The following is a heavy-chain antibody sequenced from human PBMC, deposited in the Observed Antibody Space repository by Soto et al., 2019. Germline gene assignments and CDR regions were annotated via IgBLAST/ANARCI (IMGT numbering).Heavy chain of an antibody. D-gene: IGHD2-21*01. CDR3: AKDLRPGLIVPTKSGFDP. CDR1: GFPFNTYA. Sequence: PGGSLRHSCEASGFPFNTYAMTWFRQVPGMGLEWVSTTSIGGNTDFAESVRGRFTVSRDNSKNILYLQMTNLRAEDAAIYFCAKDLRPGLIVPTKSGFDPWGQGTRVTVSS. CDR2: TSIGGNT. J-gene: IGHJ5*02. V-gene: IGHV3-23*01.